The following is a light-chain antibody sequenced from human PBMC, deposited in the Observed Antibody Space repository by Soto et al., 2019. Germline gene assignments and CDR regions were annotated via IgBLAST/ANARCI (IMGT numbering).Light chain of an antibody. J-gene: IGKJ3*01. CDR2: GAS. Sequence: EIVLTQSPGTLSLSPGERATLSCRASQSVSSSYLAWYQQKPGQAPRLLIYGASSRATGIPDRFSGSGSGTDFTVTISRLEPEDFAVYYCQQYGSSPLFTLGPGTKVDIK. V-gene: IGKV3-20*01. CDR1: QSVSSSY. CDR3: QQYGSSPLFT.